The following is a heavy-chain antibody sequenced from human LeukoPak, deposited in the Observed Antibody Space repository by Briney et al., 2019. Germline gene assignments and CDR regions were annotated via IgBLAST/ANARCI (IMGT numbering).Heavy chain of an antibody. CDR1: GGSISSSSYY. Sequence: PSETLSLTCTVSGGSISSSSYYWSWIRQPPGKGLEWIGSIYYSGSTYYNPSLKSRVTISVDTSKNQFSLKLSSVTAADTAVYYCARGVSLDYYYMDVWGKGTTVTVSS. J-gene: IGHJ6*03. CDR2: IYYSGST. V-gene: IGHV4-39*07. D-gene: IGHD1-20*01. CDR3: ARGVSLDYYYMDV.